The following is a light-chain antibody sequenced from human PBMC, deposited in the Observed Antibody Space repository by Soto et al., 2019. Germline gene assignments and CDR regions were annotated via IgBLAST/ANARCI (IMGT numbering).Light chain of an antibody. Sequence: DVQLTQSPSFLAASVGDRLTITCRASQDIKRFLAWYQQKPGKAPKLLIYTISTLQSGVPSRFSGSGSGTEFTLTISSLQPDDFANYYCQQVNTYPVTFGGGTKVEI. CDR3: QQVNTYPVT. J-gene: IGKJ4*01. CDR2: TIS. V-gene: IGKV1-9*01. CDR1: QDIKRF.